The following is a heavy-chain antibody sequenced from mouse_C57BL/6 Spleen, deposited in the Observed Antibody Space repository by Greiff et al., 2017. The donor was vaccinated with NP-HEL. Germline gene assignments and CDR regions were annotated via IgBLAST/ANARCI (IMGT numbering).Heavy chain of an antibody. D-gene: IGHD2-4*01. Sequence: EVQLVESGGGLVQPGGSMKLSCAASGFTFSDAWMDWVRQSPEKGLEWVAEIRNKANNHATYYAESVKGRFTISRDDSKSSVYLQMNSLRAEDTGIYYCTRPGYDYASAWFAYWGQGTLVTVSA. V-gene: IGHV6-6*01. J-gene: IGHJ3*01. CDR3: TRPGYDYASAWFAY. CDR2: IRNKANNHAT. CDR1: GFTFSDAW.